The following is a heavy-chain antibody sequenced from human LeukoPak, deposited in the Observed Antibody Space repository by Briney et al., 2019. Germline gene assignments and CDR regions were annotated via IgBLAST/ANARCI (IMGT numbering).Heavy chain of an antibody. CDR3: ARARSVVSPFDY. J-gene: IGHJ4*02. CDR1: GFTFSSYA. CDR2: ISYDGSNK. Sequence: GGSLRLSCAASGFTFSSYAMHWVRQAPGKGLEWVAVISYDGSNKYYADSVKGRFTISRDNSKNTLYLQMDSLRAEDTAVYYCARARSVVSPFDYWGQGTLVTVSS. V-gene: IGHV3-30-3*01. D-gene: IGHD3-22*01.